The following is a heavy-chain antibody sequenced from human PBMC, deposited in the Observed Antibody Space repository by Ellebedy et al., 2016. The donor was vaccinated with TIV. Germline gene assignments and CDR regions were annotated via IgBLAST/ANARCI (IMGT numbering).Heavy chain of an antibody. D-gene: IGHD3-16*01. J-gene: IGHJ4*02. V-gene: IGHV1-8*01. Sequence: ASVNVSCXASGYTFTNYDINWVRQATGQGLEWTGWMNPNSGNTAYAQKFQGRATMTRDTSISTAYMELSRLRSDDTAVYYCASAALYQPADYWGQGTLVTVSS. CDR3: ASAALYQPADY. CDR2: MNPNSGNT. CDR1: GYTFTNYD.